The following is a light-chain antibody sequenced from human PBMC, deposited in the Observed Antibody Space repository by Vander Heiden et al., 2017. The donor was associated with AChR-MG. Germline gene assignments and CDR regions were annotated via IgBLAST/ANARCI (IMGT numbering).Light chain of an antibody. V-gene: IGKV1-12*01. CDR3: QQAHIFPYT. Sequence: QMTKSQPSLSASVGDRVTISCRASHDINSHLVWYQQKPGKAPDSLMYAASSLQSAVPSRFSGSGSGTDFTLTISSLQPEDFATYYCQQAHIFPYTFGQGTKLEIK. CDR1: HDINSH. J-gene: IGKJ2*01. CDR2: AAS.